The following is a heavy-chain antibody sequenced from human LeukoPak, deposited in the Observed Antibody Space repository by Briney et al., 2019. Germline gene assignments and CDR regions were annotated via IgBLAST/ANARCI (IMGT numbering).Heavy chain of an antibody. J-gene: IGHJ4*02. V-gene: IGHV3-30*04. Sequence: GGSLRLSCAASGFTFSSYVMHWVRQAPGKGLEWVAVISYDGSNKYYADSVKGRFTISRDNSKDTLYLQMNSLRAEDTAVYYCARAGAGSGWYWFDYWGQGTLVTVSS. CDR2: ISYDGSNK. CDR3: ARAGAGSGWYWFDY. D-gene: IGHD6-19*01. CDR1: GFTFSSYV.